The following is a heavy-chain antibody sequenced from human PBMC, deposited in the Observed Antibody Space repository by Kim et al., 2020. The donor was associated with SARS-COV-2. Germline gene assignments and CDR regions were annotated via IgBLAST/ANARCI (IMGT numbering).Heavy chain of an antibody. CDR3: ARHSRIVVVPAAILA. CDR2: IFYSGST. J-gene: IGHJ4*02. CDR1: GGSISSSSYY. V-gene: IGHV4-39*01. Sequence: SETLSLTCTVSGGSISSSSYYWCWIRQPPGKGLVWILLIFYSGSTYYNPSLRSRVTISVDTSKNPFSLNLSSVPAADTAVYYCARHSRIVVVPAAILAWGQGTLVTVSS. D-gene: IGHD2-2*01.